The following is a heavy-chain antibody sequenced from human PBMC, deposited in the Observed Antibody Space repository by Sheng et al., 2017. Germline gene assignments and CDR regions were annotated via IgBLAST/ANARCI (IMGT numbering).Heavy chain of an antibody. Sequence: EEQLVESGGGLVQPGGSLRLSCAASGFTFSSYSLTWVRQAPGKGLEWISYISRSSTRINYADSVQGRFIVSRDNGKNSLFLQMHRLRVEDTAVYYCTRAETATVGYNDYYMDVWGKGTTVIVSS. CDR3: TRAETATVGYNDYYMDV. D-gene: IGHD4-17*01. CDR2: ISRSSTRI. J-gene: IGHJ6*03. CDR1: GFTFSSYS. V-gene: IGHV3-48*01.